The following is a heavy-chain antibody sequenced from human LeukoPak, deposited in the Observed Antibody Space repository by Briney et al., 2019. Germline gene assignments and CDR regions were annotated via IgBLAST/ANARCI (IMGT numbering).Heavy chain of an antibody. J-gene: IGHJ4*02. CDR1: GYTFTGYY. CDR2: INPNSGDT. D-gene: IGHD3-10*01. Sequence: ASVKVSCKASGYTFTGYYMHWVRQAPGQGREWMGWINPNSGDTNYVPKLQGSVTMTRDKYISTAYMELNRLRSDDTAVYYCARDYYGLIDYWGQETPLTVPS. CDR3: ARDYYGLIDY. V-gene: IGHV1-2*02.